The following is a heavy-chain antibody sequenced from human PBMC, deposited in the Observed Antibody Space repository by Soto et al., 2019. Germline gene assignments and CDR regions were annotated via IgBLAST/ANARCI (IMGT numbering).Heavy chain of an antibody. CDR3: ARYFDSGDYYLDY. J-gene: IGHJ4*02. V-gene: IGHV1-3*01. Sequence: QVQFVQSGAEVKKPGASVKVSCKASGYTFSSYTMHWVRQAPGQRLEWMGWINAGNGDTKYSQNFQGRITITRDTSATTVYMELSSLRSEDTAMYYCARYFDSGDYYLDYWGQGTLVTVSS. CDR2: INAGNGDT. CDR1: GYTFSSYT. D-gene: IGHD3-22*01.